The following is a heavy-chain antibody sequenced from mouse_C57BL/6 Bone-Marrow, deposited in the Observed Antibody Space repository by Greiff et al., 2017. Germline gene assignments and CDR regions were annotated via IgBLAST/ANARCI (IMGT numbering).Heavy chain of an antibody. V-gene: IGHV1-18*01. CDR3: ARWDDGYYPWFAY. Sequence: EVKLMESGPELVKPGASVKIPCKASGYTFTDYNMDWVKQSHGKSLEWIGDINPNNGGTIYNQKFKGKATLTVDKSSSTAYMELRSLTSEDTAVYYCARWDDGYYPWFAYWGQGTLVTVSA. J-gene: IGHJ3*01. CDR2: INPNNGGT. D-gene: IGHD2-3*01. CDR1: GYTFTDYN.